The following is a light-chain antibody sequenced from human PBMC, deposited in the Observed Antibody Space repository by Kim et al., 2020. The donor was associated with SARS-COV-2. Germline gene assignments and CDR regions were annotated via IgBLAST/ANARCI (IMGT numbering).Light chain of an antibody. CDR2: AAS. V-gene: IGKV1-16*02. J-gene: IGKJ4*01. CDR1: QDINNY. Sequence: DIQMTQSPSSLSASVGDRVTITCRTSQDINNYLAWFQQKPGKVPKSLIYAASSLQSGVPSNFSGSGSGTDFTLTISSLQPDDFATYYCQQYSNYPLTFGGGTKVDIK. CDR3: QQYSNYPLT.